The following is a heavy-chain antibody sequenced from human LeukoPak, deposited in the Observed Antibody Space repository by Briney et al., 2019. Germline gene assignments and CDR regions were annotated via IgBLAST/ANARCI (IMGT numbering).Heavy chain of an antibody. Sequence: SETLSLTCTVSGGSISSSSYYWGWLRQPPGKGLEWIGSIYSSGSTYYNPSLKSRVTISVDTSKNQFSLKLSSVTAADTAVYYCARSPRDYGDYLRSRPYYFDYWGQGTLVTVSS. CDR1: GGSISSSSYY. J-gene: IGHJ4*02. CDR3: ARSPRDYGDYLRSRPYYFDY. V-gene: IGHV4-39*01. D-gene: IGHD4-17*01. CDR2: IYSSGST.